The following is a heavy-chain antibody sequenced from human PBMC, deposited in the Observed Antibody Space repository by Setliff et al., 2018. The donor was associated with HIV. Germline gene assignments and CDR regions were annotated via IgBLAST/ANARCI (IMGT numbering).Heavy chain of an antibody. CDR1: GGSISSSNW. D-gene: IGHD1-7*01. CDR3: ARAALLKLPLGYYYGMDV. V-gene: IGHV4-4*02. CDR2: IYHSGST. J-gene: IGHJ6*02. Sequence: SETLSLTCAVSGGSISSSNWWSWVRQPPGKGLEWIGEIYHSGSTNYNPSLKSRVTISVDKSKNHFSLKLSSVTAADTAVYYCARAALLKLPLGYYYGMDVWGQGTTVT.